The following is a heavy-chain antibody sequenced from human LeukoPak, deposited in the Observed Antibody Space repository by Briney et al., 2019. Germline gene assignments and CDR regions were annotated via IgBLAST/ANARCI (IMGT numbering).Heavy chain of an antibody. CDR2: IGTAGDT. V-gene: IGHV3-13*01. Sequence: HGGSLRLSCAASGFTFSSYDMHWVRQATGKGLEWVSAIGTAGDTYYPGSVKGRFTISRENAKNSLYLQMNSLRAGDTAVYYCARVQGLDFRWYFDLWGRGTLVTVS. CDR1: GFTFSSYD. J-gene: IGHJ2*01. CDR3: ARVQGLDFRWYFDL.